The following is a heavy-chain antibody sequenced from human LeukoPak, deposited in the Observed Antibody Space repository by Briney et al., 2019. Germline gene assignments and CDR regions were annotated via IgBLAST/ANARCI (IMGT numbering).Heavy chain of an antibody. D-gene: IGHD5-12*01. Sequence: SETLSLTCSVSGGSMSSYYWGWIRQPPGKGLEYIGYIYYSGRTSYNPSLKSRVTISVDTSKNQFSLRLSSVTAADTAVYYCARVYGAGYDFRGAFDIWGQGTMVTVSS. CDR3: ARVYGAGYDFRGAFDI. V-gene: IGHV4-59*01. CDR1: GGSMSSYY. CDR2: IYYSGRT. J-gene: IGHJ3*02.